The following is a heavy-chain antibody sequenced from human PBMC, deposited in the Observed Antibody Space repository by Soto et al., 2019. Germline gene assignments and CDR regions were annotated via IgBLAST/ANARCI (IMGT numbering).Heavy chain of an antibody. D-gene: IGHD2-2*01. CDR2: IYYSGST. CDR3: ARDIVLVPFFFGYYGMDV. V-gene: IGHV4-30-4*01. J-gene: IGHJ6*02. CDR1: GDSISSGDYY. Sequence: QVQLQESGPGLVKPSQTLSLTCTVSGDSISSGDYYWSWIRQPPGKGLEWIGYIYYSGSTYYYPSLKSRATLSVDTSKNQFSLKLSSVTAADTAVYYCARDIVLVPFFFGYYGMDVWGQGTTVTVSS.